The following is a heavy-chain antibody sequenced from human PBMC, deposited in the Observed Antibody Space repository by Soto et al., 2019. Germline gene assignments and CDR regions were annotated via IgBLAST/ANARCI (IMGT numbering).Heavy chain of an antibody. J-gene: IGHJ5*02. Sequence: QVQLVQSGAEVKKPGASVKVSCKASGYTFTSYDINWVRQATGQGLEWMGWMNPNSGNTGYAQKFQGRVTMTRNTSISTAYMELSILRSEDTAVYYCASEPEQWLVTGGFDPWGQGTLVTVSS. CDR1: GYTFTSYD. V-gene: IGHV1-8*01. D-gene: IGHD6-19*01. CDR2: MNPNSGNT. CDR3: ASEPEQWLVTGGFDP.